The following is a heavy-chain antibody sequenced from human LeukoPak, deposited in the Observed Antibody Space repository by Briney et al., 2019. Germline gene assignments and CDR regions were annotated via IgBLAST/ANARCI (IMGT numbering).Heavy chain of an antibody. CDR3: ARRGKWELDY. Sequence: GESLKISCKGSGYRFTSYWIAWERQMPGKGLEWMGIIYPGHSDTRYSPSFQGQVTITADKSISTAYLQWSSLKASDTAMYYCARRGKWELDYWGQGTLVTVSS. D-gene: IGHD1-26*01. V-gene: IGHV5-51*01. J-gene: IGHJ4*02. CDR1: GYRFTSYW. CDR2: IYPGHSDT.